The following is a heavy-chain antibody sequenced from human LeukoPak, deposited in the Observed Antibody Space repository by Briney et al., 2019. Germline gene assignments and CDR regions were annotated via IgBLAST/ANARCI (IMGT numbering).Heavy chain of an antibody. J-gene: IGHJ6*03. V-gene: IGHV4-39*01. CDR1: GGSISSSTYY. CDR2: IYYSGNA. D-gene: IGHD3-10*01. CDR3: ASVRRGFGEFSKYYSYYYMDV. Sequence: SETLSLTCTVSGGSISSSTYYWGWIRQPPGKGLEWIGNIYYSGNAHHNPSLKSRVTISVDTSKNQFSLRLSSVTAADTAVYYCASVRRGFGEFSKYYSYYYMDVWGKGTTVTISS.